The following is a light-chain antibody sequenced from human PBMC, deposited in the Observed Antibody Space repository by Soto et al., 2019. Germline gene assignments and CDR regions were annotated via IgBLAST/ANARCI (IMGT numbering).Light chain of an antibody. CDR3: QKYNSAPLT. Sequence: IVLTQSPGTLSLSPGERATLSCRASQSVNSNYLAWYQQHPGQPPRLLIYGISTRATGIPARFSGSGSGTEFSLTISSLQPEDVAAYYCQKYNSAPLTFGGGTKVDTK. J-gene: IGKJ4*01. V-gene: IGKV3-20*01. CDR1: QSVNSNY. CDR2: GIS.